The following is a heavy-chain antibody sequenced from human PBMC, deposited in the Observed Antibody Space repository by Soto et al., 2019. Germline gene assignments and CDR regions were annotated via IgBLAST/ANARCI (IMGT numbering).Heavy chain of an antibody. J-gene: IGHJ1*01. V-gene: IGHV4-4*02. CDR2: IYHSGST. Sequence: SETLSLTCAVAGGSISSINWWSWVRQPPGKGLEWIGEIYHSGSTNYNPSLKSRVTMSVDKSKNQFSLKLGSVTAADTAVYYCVVEGTTPGQHWGQGTLVTVS. D-gene: IGHD2-15*01. CDR3: VVEGTTPGQH. CDR1: GGSISSINW.